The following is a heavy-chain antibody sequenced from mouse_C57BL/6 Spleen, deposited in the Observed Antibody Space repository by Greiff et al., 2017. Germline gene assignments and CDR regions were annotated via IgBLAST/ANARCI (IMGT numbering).Heavy chain of an antibody. V-gene: IGHV1-18*01. CDR2: IYPNNGGT. CDR3: ARKDWAFAY. D-gene: IGHD4-1*01. CDR1: GYTFTDYN. Sequence: VQLKQSGPELVKPGASVKIPCKASGYTFTDYNMDWVKQSHGKSLEWIGDIYPNNGGTIYNQKFKGKATLTVDKSSSTAYMELRSLTSEDTAVYYCARKDWAFAYWGQGTLVTVSA. J-gene: IGHJ3*01.